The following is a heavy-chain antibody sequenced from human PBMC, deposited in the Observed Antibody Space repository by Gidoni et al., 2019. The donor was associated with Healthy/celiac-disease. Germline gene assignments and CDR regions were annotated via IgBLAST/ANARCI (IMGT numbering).Heavy chain of an antibody. CDR2: FYGGGST. CDR3: ARDDYSSWFDP. J-gene: IGHJ5*02. D-gene: IGHD4-4*01. V-gene: IGHV3-66*01. CDR1: GFTVSCNY. Sequence: EVQLVESGGGLVQPGGSLRLSCAAYGFTVSCNYMSWVRQAPGKGLAWVSVFYGGGSTYYADSGKGRFTISRDNSKNTLYLQMNSLRAEDTAVYYCARDDYSSWFDPWGQGTLVTVSS.